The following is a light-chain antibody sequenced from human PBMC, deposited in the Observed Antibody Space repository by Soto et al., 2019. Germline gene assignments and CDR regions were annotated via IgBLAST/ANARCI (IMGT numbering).Light chain of an antibody. CDR2: DVS. CDR1: SSDVGGYNY. CDR3: CSYTNSNTRQIV. V-gene: IGLV2-14*01. Sequence: QSVLTQPASVSGSPGQSITISCTGTSSDVGGYNYVSWYQQHPGKAPKFMIYDVSNRPSGVSNRFSGSKSGNTASLTISGLQAEDEDDYYCCSYTNSNTRQIVFGTGTKVTVL. J-gene: IGLJ1*01.